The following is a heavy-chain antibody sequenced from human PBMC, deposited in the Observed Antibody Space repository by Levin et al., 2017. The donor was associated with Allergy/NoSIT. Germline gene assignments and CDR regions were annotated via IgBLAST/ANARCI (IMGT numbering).Heavy chain of an antibody. V-gene: IGHV3-9*01. CDR3: AKGRGNFDY. D-gene: IGHD3-16*01. CDR1: GFTFDDYA. Sequence: PGGSLRLSCAASGFTFDDYAMHWVRQAPGKGLEWVSGISWNSGSIGYADSVKGRFTISRDNAKNSLYLQMNSLRAEDTALYYCAKGRGNFDYWGQGTLVTVSS. J-gene: IGHJ4*02. CDR2: ISWNSGSI.